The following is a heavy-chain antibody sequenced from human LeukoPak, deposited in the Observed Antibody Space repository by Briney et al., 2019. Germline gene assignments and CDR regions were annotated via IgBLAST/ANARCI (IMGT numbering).Heavy chain of an antibody. D-gene: IGHD2-2*01. CDR1: GFTFSSYA. CDR2: ISYDGSNK. CDR3: ARDTRPAAPYYYYYGMDA. J-gene: IGHJ6*02. Sequence: PGGSLRLSCAASGFTFSSYAMHWVRQAPGKGLEWVAVISYDGSNKYYADSVKGRFTISRDNSKNTLYLQMNSLRAEDTAVYYCARDTRPAAPYYYYYGMDAWGQGTTVTVSS. V-gene: IGHV3-30-3*01.